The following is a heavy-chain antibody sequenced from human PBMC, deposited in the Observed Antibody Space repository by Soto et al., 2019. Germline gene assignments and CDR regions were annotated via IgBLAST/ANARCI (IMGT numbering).Heavy chain of an antibody. Sequence: GASVKVSCKASGGTFSSYAISWVRQAPGQGLEWMGGIIPIFGTANYAQKFQGRVTITADKSTSTAYTELSSLRSEDTAVYYCAREAIAAAGWDYYYYGMDVWGQGTTVTVSS. CDR3: AREAIAAAGWDYYYYGMDV. D-gene: IGHD6-13*01. CDR1: GGTFSSYA. CDR2: IIPIFGTA. J-gene: IGHJ6*02. V-gene: IGHV1-69*06.